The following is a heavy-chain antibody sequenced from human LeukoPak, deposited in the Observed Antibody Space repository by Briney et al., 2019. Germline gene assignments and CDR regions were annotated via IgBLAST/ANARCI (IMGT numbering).Heavy chain of an antibody. CDR3: ARHRLRMDV. J-gene: IGHJ6*03. D-gene: IGHD3-16*01. Sequence: GGSLRLSCAASGLTFSSYSMSWVRQAPGKGLEWVANINQDGSEKNYVDSVKGRFTISRDNAKNSLYLQMNSLRAEDTAVHYCARHRLRMDVWGKGTTVTVSS. CDR1: GLTFSSYS. V-gene: IGHV3-7*01. CDR2: INQDGSEK.